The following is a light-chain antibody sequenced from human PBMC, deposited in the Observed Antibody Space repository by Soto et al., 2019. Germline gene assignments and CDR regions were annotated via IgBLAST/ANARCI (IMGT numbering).Light chain of an antibody. V-gene: IGKV1-5*03. CDR1: QTISSW. CDR3: QQYSFYAT. CDR2: KAS. J-gene: IGKJ1*01. Sequence: DIQMTQSPSTLSASVGDRVTITCRASQTISSWLAWYQQKPGKAPKLLIYKASTLESGVPSRFSGSGSGTDFTLTFTSLQPEDFATYYCQQYSFYATFGQGTKVEI.